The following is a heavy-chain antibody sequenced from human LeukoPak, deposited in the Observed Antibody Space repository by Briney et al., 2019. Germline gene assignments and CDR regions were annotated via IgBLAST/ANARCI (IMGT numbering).Heavy chain of an antibody. J-gene: IGHJ5*02. V-gene: IGHV4-31*03. CDR1: GGSISSGGYY. D-gene: IGHD2-15*01. Sequence: PSETLSLTCTVSGGSISSGGYYWSWIRQHPGKGLEWIGYIYYSGSTYYNPSLKSRVTTSEDTSKNQFSLKLSSVTAADTAVYYCARGAYCSGGSCYSGFDPWGQGTLVTVSS. CDR2: IYYSGST. CDR3: ARGAYCSGGSCYSGFDP.